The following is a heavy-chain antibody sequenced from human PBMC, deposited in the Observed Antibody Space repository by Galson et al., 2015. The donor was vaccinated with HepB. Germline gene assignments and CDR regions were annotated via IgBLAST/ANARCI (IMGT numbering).Heavy chain of an antibody. CDR3: ARVLRYSFYMDV. Sequence: SETLSLTCTVSGGSISNSNYYWGWIRQPPGKGLEWIGNIYYSGSTSYNPSLKSRVTMSVDTSKNQFSLKLSSVTAADTTVYYCARVLRYSFYMDVWGQGTVVTVSS. J-gene: IGHJ6*03. CDR2: IYYSGST. CDR1: GGSISNSNYY. V-gene: IGHV4-39*01. D-gene: IGHD2-15*01.